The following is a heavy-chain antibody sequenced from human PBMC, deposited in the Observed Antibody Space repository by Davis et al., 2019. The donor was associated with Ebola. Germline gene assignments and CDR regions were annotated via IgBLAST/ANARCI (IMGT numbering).Heavy chain of an antibody. Sequence: SVKVSCNTSGGSFSSHPISWVRQAPRQGLEWMVGIIPIFDTPHYAQKFQGRITITADASTSTAYMELSSLRSEDTATYFCARDFDGGNYYFDYWGPGTPVTVSS. CDR2: IIPIFDTP. V-gene: IGHV1-69*13. CDR1: GGSFSSHP. D-gene: IGHD3-9*01. J-gene: IGHJ4*02. CDR3: ARDFDGGNYYFDY.